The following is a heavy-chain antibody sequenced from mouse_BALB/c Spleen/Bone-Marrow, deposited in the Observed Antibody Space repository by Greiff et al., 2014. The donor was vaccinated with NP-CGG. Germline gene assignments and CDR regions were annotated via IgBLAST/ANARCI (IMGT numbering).Heavy chain of an antibody. CDR3: ARAITDAMDY. V-gene: IGHV1-54*01. CDR2: INSGGGGT. CDR1: GYAFTNYL. Sequence: VKLVESGAELVRPGTSVKVSCKGSGYAFTNYLIEWVKQRPGQGLEWIGVINSGGGGTKYNEKFKGKATLTADNSSSTAYMQLSSLTSDDSAVYFCARAITDAMDYWGQGTSVTVSS. D-gene: IGHD2-4*01. J-gene: IGHJ4*01.